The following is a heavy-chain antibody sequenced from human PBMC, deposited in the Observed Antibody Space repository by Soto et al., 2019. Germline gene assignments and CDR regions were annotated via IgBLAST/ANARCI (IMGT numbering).Heavy chain of an antibody. CDR3: SKDGDRITMNKPLDY. V-gene: IGHV3-23*01. CDR2: ISVSGART. J-gene: IGHJ4*02. D-gene: IGHD3-22*01. Sequence: GGSLRLSCAASGFTFSSYAMCWVRQAPGKGLAWVSSISVSGARTFYADSVKGRFTISRDNFMNTLHLQMNSLRAEDTAVYYCSKDGDRITMNKPLDYWDQGTLVTVSS. CDR1: GFTFSSYA.